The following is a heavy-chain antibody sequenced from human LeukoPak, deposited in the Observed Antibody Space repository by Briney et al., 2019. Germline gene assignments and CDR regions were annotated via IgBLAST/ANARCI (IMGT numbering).Heavy chain of an antibody. CDR2: IYYSGST. CDR3: ARSRGWIRPTLLEY. V-gene: IGHV4-59*01. Sequence: SETLSLTCTFSGGSISSYYWSEIRQPPGKGLEWIGYIYYSGSTSYNPSLKSRVTISVDTSKNQFSLNLSSVTAADTAVYYCARSRGWIRPTLLEYWGEGTLVTVSS. D-gene: IGHD5-18*01. CDR1: GGSISSYY. J-gene: IGHJ4*02.